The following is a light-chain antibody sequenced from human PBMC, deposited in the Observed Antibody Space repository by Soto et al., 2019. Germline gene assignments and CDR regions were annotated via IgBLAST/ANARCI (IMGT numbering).Light chain of an antibody. Sequence: NFMLTQPHSVSESPGKTVTTSCTRSSGSIASNYVQWYQQRPGSAPTTVIYEDNQRPSGVPDRFSGSIDSSSNSASLTISGLKTEDEADYYCQSYDSSKLRVFGGGTKLTVL. V-gene: IGLV6-57*03. CDR2: EDN. CDR1: SGSIASNY. J-gene: IGLJ3*02. CDR3: QSYDSSKLRV.